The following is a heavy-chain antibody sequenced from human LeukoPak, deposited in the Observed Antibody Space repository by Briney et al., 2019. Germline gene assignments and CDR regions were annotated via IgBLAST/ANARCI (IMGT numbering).Heavy chain of an antibody. CDR2: ISSSGSTI. CDR1: GFTFSDYY. J-gene: IGHJ4*02. CDR3: ARAVVPAASDLDY. V-gene: IGHV3-11*04. D-gene: IGHD2-2*01. Sequence: KTGGSLRLSCAASGFTFSDYYMSWIRQAPGKGLEWVSYISSSGSTIYYADSVKGRFTISRDNAKNSLYLQMNSLRAEDTAVYYCARAVVPAASDLDYWGQGTLVTVSS.